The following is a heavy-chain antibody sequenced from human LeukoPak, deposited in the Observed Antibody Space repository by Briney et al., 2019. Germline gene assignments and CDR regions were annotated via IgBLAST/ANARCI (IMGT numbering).Heavy chain of an antibody. CDR1: GGTFSSCG. J-gene: IGHJ4*02. CDR3: ARGRFKLGYSGYEPLHYFDY. D-gene: IGHD5-12*01. Sequence: ASVKVSCKASGGTFSSCGISWVRQAPGQGLEWMGGIIPIFGTANYAQKFQGRVTITTDESTSTAYMELSSLRPEDTAVYYCARGRFKLGYSGYEPLHYFDYWGQGTLVTVSS. V-gene: IGHV1-69*05. CDR2: IIPIFGTA.